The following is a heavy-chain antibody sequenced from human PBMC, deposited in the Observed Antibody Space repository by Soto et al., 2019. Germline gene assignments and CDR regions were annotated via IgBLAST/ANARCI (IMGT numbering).Heavy chain of an antibody. CDR3: ARDLSSRPDSGRSSPGDN. J-gene: IGHJ4*02. D-gene: IGHD1-26*01. V-gene: IGHV1-18*04. Sequence: QVQLVQSGAEVKKPGASVKVSCKASGYTFTSYGISWVRQAPGQGLEWMGWISVYNGNTKYAQKLQGRVTMTADTSTSQEYMELRRLRSVDTAVYYCARDLSSRPDSGRSSPGDNSGQGTLVTVSS. CDR2: ISVYNGNT. CDR1: GYTFTSYG.